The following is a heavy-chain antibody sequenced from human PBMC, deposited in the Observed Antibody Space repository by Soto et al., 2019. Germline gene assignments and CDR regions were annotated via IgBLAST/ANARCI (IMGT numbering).Heavy chain of an antibody. D-gene: IGHD3-10*01. Sequence: GGSLRLSCAASGFTFSSYAMSWVRQAPGKGLEWVSAISGSGGSTYYADSVKGRFTISRDNSKNTLYLQMNSLRAEDTAVYYCAKGPLLWFGELPTSEYYFDYWGQGTLVTVSS. CDR3: AKGPLLWFGELPTSEYYFDY. CDR2: ISGSGGST. CDR1: GFTFSSYA. V-gene: IGHV3-23*01. J-gene: IGHJ4*02.